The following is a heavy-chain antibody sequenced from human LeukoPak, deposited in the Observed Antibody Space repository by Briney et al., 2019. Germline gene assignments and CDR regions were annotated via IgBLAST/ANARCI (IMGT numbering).Heavy chain of an antibody. J-gene: IGHJ6*02. CDR2: IWYDGSNK. Sequence: GKSLRLSCAASGFTFNTYAIHWVRQAPGKGPEWVAVIWYDGSNKYYADSVRGRFTISRDNSKNTLYLQMNSLRADDTAIYYCVRDPSCSGGGCYYYYGMDVWGQGTTVTVSS. CDR1: GFTFNTYA. V-gene: IGHV3-33*01. CDR3: VRDPSCSGGGCYYYYGMDV. D-gene: IGHD2-15*01.